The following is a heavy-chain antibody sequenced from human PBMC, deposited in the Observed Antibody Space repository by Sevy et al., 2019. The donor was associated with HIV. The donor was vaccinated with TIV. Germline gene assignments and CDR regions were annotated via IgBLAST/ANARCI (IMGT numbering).Heavy chain of an antibody. CDR1: GFTFSSYSLSSYS. V-gene: IGHV3-21*01. CDR3: ARDRGVGTSSYGMDV. J-gene: IGHJ6*02. D-gene: IGHD1-26*01. CDR2: ISSGSSYI. Sequence: GSLRLSCAASGFTFSSYSLSSYSMNWVRQAPGKGLEWVSFISSGSSYIFYADSVKGRFTISRDNAKNSLYLQMNSLRAEDTAVYYCARDRGVGTSSYGMDVWGQGTTVTVSS.